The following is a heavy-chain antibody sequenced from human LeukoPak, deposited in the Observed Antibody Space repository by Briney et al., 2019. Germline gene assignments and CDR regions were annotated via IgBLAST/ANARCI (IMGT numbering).Heavy chain of an antibody. V-gene: IGHV3-7*01. Sequence: GGSLRLSCAPSGFSFSVYWMTWVRQAPGTALEWVANINPAGSETYYVDTVKGRLSISRDNAKNLVYLQMNSLRAEDTAVYHCARFGYVAAVDVWGQGTPVTVSS. CDR2: INPAGSET. CDR3: ARFGYVAAVDV. J-gene: IGHJ4*02. D-gene: IGHD2-15*01. CDR1: GFSFSVYW.